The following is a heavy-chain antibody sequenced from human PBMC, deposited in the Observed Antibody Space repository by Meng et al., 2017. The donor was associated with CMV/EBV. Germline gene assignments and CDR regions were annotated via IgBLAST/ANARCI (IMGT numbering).Heavy chain of an antibody. CDR3: ARDRGGAAAGPLAYYGMDV. V-gene: IGHV3-21*01. J-gene: IGHJ6*02. D-gene: IGHD6-13*01. CDR1: GFTFSSYS. Sequence: GESLKISCAASGFTFSSYSMNWVRQAPGKGLEWVSSISSSSSYIYYADSVKGRFTISRDNAKNSLYLQMNSLRAEDTAVYYCARDRGGAAAGPLAYYGMDVWGQGTTVTVSS. CDR2: ISSSSSYI.